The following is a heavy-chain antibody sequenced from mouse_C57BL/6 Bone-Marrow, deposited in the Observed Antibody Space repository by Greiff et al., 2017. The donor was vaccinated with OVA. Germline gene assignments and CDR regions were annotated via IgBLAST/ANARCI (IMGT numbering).Heavy chain of an antibody. CDR2: IHPSDSDT. Sequence: QVQLKQPGAELVKPGASVKVSCKASGYTFTSYWMHWVKQRPGQGLEWIGRIHPSDSDTNYNQKFKGKATLTVDKSSSTAYMQLSSLTSEDSAVYYCAMGTTVVAKLGYWGQGTTLTVSS. CDR3: AMGTTVVAKLGY. CDR1: GYTFTSYW. D-gene: IGHD1-1*01. V-gene: IGHV1-74*01. J-gene: IGHJ2*01.